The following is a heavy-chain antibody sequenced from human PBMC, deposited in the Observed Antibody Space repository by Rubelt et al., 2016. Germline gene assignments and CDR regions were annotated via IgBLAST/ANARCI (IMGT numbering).Heavy chain of an antibody. J-gene: IGHJ4*02. D-gene: IGHD4-23*01. CDR2: INHSGST. Sequence: QVQLQQWDAGLLKPSETLSLTCAVYGGSFSGYYWSWIRQPPGKGLEWIGEINHSGSTNYNPSLKSRVTISVDTSKNQFSLKLSSVTAADTAVYYCARGGYGGVARYWGQGTLVTVSS. CDR3: ARGGYGGVARY. V-gene: IGHV4-34*01. CDR1: GGSFSGYY.